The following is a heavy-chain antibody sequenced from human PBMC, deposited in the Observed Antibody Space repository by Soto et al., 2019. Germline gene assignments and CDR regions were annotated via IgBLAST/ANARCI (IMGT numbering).Heavy chain of an antibody. CDR3: TRHRYDCRGSPFDI. V-gene: IGHV3-7*01. D-gene: IGHD3-22*01. CDR1: GFTFSSYW. Sequence: EVQLVESGGGLVQPGGSLRLSCAVSGFTFSSYWMSWVRQAPGKGLEWVATIKEDGSETYHVDSVKGRFTISRDNGKNFLYLQMNSPRAEDTAMYFCTRHRYDCRGSPFDIWGQGTVVTVSS. J-gene: IGHJ4*02. CDR2: IKEDGSET.